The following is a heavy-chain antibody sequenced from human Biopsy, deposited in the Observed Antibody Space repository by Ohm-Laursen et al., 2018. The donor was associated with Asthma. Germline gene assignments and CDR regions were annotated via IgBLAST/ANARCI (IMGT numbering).Heavy chain of an antibody. J-gene: IGHJ4*02. Sequence: PSETLSLTCTVSGVSIRSYYWTWIRQPPGKGLEWIGNIHYSGSTYSNPSLKSRVTISVDTSKKQISLRLSSVIAADTAVYYCAGFCSGGNCPDHWGQGTLVTVPS. V-gene: IGHV4-59*01. CDR1: GVSIRSYY. CDR2: IHYSGST. CDR3: AGFCSGGNCPDH. D-gene: IGHD2-15*01.